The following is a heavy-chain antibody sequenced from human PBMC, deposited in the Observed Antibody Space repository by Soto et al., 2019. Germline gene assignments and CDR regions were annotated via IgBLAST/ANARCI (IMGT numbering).Heavy chain of an antibody. CDR1: GGTFSSYT. CDR3: ARDQGYSGYDY. CDR2: IIPILGIA. V-gene: IGHV1-69*08. Sequence: QVQLVQSGAEVKKPGSSVKVSCKASGGTFSSYTISWVRQAPGQGLEWMGRIIPILGIANYAQKFQGRVTITADKSPSTAYMELSSLRSEDTAVSYCARDQGYSGYDYWGQGTLVTVSS. D-gene: IGHD5-12*01. J-gene: IGHJ4*02.